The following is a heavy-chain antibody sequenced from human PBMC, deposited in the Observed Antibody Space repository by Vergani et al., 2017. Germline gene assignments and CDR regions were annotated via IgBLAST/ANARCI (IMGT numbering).Heavy chain of an antibody. D-gene: IGHD3/OR15-3a*01. V-gene: IGHV3-48*04. CDR3: AREIGPDIYYYYGMDV. CDR1: GFTFSSYG. Sequence: VQLVESGGGVVQPGGSLRLSCAASGFTFSSYGMHWVRQAPGKGLEWVSYISSSGSTIYYADSVKGRFTISRDNAKNSLYLQMNSLRAEDTAVYYCAREIGPDIYYYYGMDVWGQGTTVTVSS. CDR2: ISSSGSTI. J-gene: IGHJ6*02.